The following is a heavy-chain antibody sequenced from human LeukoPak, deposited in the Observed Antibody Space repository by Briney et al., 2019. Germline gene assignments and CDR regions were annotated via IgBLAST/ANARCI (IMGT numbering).Heavy chain of an antibody. CDR2: IYTSGST. D-gene: IGHD2-2*01. Sequence: SETLSLTCTVSGGSISSHYWSWIRQPAGKGLEWIGRIYTSGSTSYNPSLKSRVTISVDKSKNQFSLKLSSVTAADTAMYYCARSPVVVPAAIDYWGQGTLVTVSS. CDR3: ARSPVVVPAAIDY. J-gene: IGHJ4*02. CDR1: GGSISSHY. V-gene: IGHV4-4*07.